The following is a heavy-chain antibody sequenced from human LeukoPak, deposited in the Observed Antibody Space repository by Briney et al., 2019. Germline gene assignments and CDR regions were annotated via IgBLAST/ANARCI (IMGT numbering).Heavy chain of an antibody. J-gene: IGHJ4*02. Sequence: PSETLSLTCTVSGGSISSYYWSWIRQPPGKGLEWIGYIYYSGSTNYNPSLKSRVTISVDTSKNQFSLKLSSVTAADTAVYYCAREHVFGYGGYYFDYWGQGTLVTVSS. CDR1: GGSISSYY. CDR2: IYYSGST. CDR3: AREHVFGYGGYYFDY. D-gene: IGHD5-18*01. V-gene: IGHV4-59*01.